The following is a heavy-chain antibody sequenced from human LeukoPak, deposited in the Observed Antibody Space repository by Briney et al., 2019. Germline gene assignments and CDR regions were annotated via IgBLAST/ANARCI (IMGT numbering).Heavy chain of an antibody. CDR2: IGTAGDT. Sequence: GGSLRLSRAASGFTFSSYTMHWVRQATGKGLEWVSAIGTAGDTYYPGSVKGRFTISRENAKNSLYLQMNSLRAGDTAVYYCARGSRDGYNPYYFDYWGQGTLVTVSS. V-gene: IGHV3-13*01. D-gene: IGHD5-24*01. CDR3: ARGSRDGYNPYYFDY. CDR1: GFTFSSYT. J-gene: IGHJ4*02.